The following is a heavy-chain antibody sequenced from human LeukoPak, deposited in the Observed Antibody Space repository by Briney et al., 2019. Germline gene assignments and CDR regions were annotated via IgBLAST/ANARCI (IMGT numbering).Heavy chain of an antibody. CDR1: GFTFSKYG. D-gene: IGHD1-14*01. V-gene: IGHV3-23*01. Sequence: GGSLRLSCAASGFTFSKYGMSWVRQAPGKGLEWVSGISGSGGSTYYADSVKGRFTISKDNSKNTLYQQMNSLRAEDTAVYYCAKEARITGPTQFDYWGQGTLVTVSS. CDR3: AKEARITGPTQFDY. CDR2: ISGSGGST. J-gene: IGHJ4*02.